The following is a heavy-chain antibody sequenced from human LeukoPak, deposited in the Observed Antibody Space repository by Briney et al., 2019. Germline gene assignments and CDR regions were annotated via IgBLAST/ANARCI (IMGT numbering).Heavy chain of an antibody. CDR2: LIGSGGST. V-gene: IGHV3-23*01. Sequence: GGSLRLSCAASGFTFSSYAMSWVHQAPGKGLEWVSSLIGSGGSTYYADSVKGRFTISRDDSTNTLYLQMNSLRAEDTAVYYCAKAYCSSTICYWNYWGQGTLVTVSS. D-gene: IGHD2-2*01. CDR3: AKAYCSSTICYWNY. J-gene: IGHJ4*02. CDR1: GFTFSSYA.